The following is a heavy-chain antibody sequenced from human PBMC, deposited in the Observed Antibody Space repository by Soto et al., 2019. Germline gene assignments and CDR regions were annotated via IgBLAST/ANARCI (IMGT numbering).Heavy chain of an antibody. J-gene: IGHJ6*02. D-gene: IGHD3-3*01. Sequence: PSETLSLTCTVSGGSISSYYWSWIRQPPGKGLEWIGYIHYSGSTNYNPSLKSRVTISVDTSKNQFSLKLSSVTAADTAVYYCARVLNYTAYSGMYIFCQENTVTISS. CDR2: IHYSGST. V-gene: IGHV4-59*01. CDR3: ARVLNYTAYSGMYI. CDR1: GGSISSYY.